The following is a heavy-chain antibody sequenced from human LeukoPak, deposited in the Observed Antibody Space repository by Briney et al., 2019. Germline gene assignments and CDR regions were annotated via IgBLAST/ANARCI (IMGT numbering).Heavy chain of an antibody. CDR1: GFTFSTCS. CDR2: VSGSGSST. V-gene: IGHV3-23*01. J-gene: IGHJ4*01. D-gene: IGHD6-13*01. CDR3: AKSGYSSSWYGDF. Sequence: GGSLRLSCTASGFTFSTCSMNWVRQAPGKGLEWVSIVSGSGSSTYYADSVKGRFTISRDNSKNTLYLQMNSLRAEDTAVYYCAKSGYSSSWYGDFWGHGTLVTVSS.